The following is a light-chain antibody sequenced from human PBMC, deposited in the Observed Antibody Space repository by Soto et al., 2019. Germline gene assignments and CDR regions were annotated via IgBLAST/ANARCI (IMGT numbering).Light chain of an antibody. CDR1: SSNIGNNY. J-gene: IGLJ2*01. CDR3: GMWDSSLSDARVV. CDR2: DNN. V-gene: IGLV1-51*01. Sequence: QSVLTQPPSVSADPGQKVTISCSGSSSNIGNNYVSWYQQLPGTAPKLLIYDNNKRPSGIPDRFSGSKSGTSATLGITGLQTVDEADYYCGMWDSSLSDARVVFGGGTKLTVL.